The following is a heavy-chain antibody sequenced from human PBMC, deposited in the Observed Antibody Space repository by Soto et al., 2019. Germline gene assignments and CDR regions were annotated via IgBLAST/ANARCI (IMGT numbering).Heavy chain of an antibody. CDR1: GDSVSSNSAA. V-gene: IGHV6-1*01. J-gene: IGHJ4*02. D-gene: IGHD6-25*01. Sequence: SQTLSLTCAISGDSVSSNSAAWNWLRQSPSRGLEWLGRTYYRSKWYNDYAVSVKSRITINSDTSKNQFSLQLNSVTPEDTAVYFCASYTGYFNFNYWGQGTLVTVSS. CDR3: ASYTGYFNFNY. CDR2: TYYRSKWYN.